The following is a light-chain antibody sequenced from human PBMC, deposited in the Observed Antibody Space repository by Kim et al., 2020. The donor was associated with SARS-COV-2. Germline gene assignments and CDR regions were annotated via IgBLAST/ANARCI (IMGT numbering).Light chain of an antibody. CDR1: QSVSSY. CDR2: DAS. V-gene: IGKV3-11*01. Sequence: EIVLTQSPATLSLSPGERATLSCRASQSVSSYLAWYQQKPGQAPRLLIYDASNRATGIPARFSGSGSRTDFTLTISSLEPEDFAVYYCQQRSNWPGFTFGPGTKVDIK. CDR3: QQRSNWPGFT. J-gene: IGKJ3*01.